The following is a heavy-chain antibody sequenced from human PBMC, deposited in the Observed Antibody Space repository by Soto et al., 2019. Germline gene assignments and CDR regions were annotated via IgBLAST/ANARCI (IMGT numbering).Heavy chain of an antibody. J-gene: IGHJ4*02. D-gene: IGHD3-3*01. V-gene: IGHV6-1*01. Sequence: SQTLSLTCAISGDSVSSNSAAWNWIRQSPSRGLEWLGRTYYRSKWYNDYAVSVKSRITINPDTSKNQFSLQLNSVTPEDTAVYYCARVSQYRLGYDFWSDPAYYFDYWGQGTLVTVSS. CDR3: ARVSQYRLGYDFWSDPAYYFDY. CDR2: TYYRSKWYN. CDR1: GDSVSSNSAA.